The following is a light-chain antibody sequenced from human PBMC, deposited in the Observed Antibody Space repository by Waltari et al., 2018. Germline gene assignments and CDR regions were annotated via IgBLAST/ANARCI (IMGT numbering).Light chain of an antibody. V-gene: IGKV3-20*01. CDR3: QHYVRLPAT. CDR1: QSVSRT. CDR2: AAS. Sequence: EIVLTQSPGTLSLAPGERATLSCRASQSVSRTLAWYQQKPGQAPSLLIYAASTRATGIPGRFSGSGSGTDFSLTISGLEPEDFAVYYCQHYVRLPATFGQGTKVEIK. J-gene: IGKJ1*01.